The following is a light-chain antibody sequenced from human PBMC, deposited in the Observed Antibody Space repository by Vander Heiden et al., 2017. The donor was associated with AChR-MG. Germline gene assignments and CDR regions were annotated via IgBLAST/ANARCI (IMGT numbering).Light chain of an antibody. CDR3: QSADISGTGV. CDR1: ALPQQY. CDR2: KDT. Sequence: SYELTQPPSVSVSPGQTARITCSGDALPQQYVYWYQQKPGQAPVLVIFKDTERPSGIPERISGSTSGTTVTLTIGGVQAEDEADYYCQSADISGTGVFGGGTKLTVL. V-gene: IGLV3-25*03. J-gene: IGLJ2*01.